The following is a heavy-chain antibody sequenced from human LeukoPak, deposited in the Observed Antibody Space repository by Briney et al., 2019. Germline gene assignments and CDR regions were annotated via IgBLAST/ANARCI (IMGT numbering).Heavy chain of an antibody. CDR1: GFTFSYYA. CDR2: ISYDGSNK. CDR3: ASAWGKYYDSSGCFDY. J-gene: IGHJ4*02. Sequence: PGGSLRLSCAASGFTFSYYAMHWVRQAPGKGLEWVAVISYDGSNKYYADSVKGRFTISRDNSKNTLYLQMNSLRAEDTAVYYCASAWGKYYDSSGCFDYWGQGTLVTVSS. V-gene: IGHV3-30-3*01. D-gene: IGHD3-22*01.